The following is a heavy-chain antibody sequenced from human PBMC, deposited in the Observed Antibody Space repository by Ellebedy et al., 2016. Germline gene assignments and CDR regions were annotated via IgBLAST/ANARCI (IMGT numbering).Heavy chain of an antibody. J-gene: IGHJ5*02. Sequence: GESLKISCTASGFTFGDYAMSWFRQAPGKGLGWVGFIRSKAYGGTTEYAASVKGRFTISRDDSKSIAYLQMNSLKTEDTAVYYCTRDRGLTAMAFDPWGQGTLVTVSS. CDR1: GFTFGDYA. CDR2: IRSKAYGGTT. D-gene: IGHD5-18*01. CDR3: TRDRGLTAMAFDP. V-gene: IGHV3-49*03.